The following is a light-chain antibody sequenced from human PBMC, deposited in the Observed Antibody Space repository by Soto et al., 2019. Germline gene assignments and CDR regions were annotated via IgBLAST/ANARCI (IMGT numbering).Light chain of an antibody. V-gene: IGLV2-14*03. CDR1: SSDVGGYKF. J-gene: IGLJ2*01. Sequence: QSVLTQPASVSGSPGQSITISCTGTSSDVGGYKFVSWYQQHPGKAPKLIIFDVSDRPSGVSDRFSGSKSGNTASLTISGLQAEDEADYYCSSYTSSSTVVFGGGTKVTVL. CDR3: SSYTSSSTVV. CDR2: DVS.